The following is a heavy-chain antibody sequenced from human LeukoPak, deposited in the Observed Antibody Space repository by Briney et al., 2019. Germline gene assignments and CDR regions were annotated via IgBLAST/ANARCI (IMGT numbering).Heavy chain of an antibody. CDR3: ARGSIAAAGSFEY. CDR1: GFTFSDYY. CDR2: ISSRSRYT. V-gene: IGHV3-11*03. J-gene: IGHJ4*02. Sequence: GGSLRLSCAASGFTFSDYYTSWIRQAPGKGLEWVSHISSRSRYTNYADSVKGRFTISRDNAKNSLYLQMNSLRAEDTAVYYCARGSIAAAGSFEYWGQGALVTVSS. D-gene: IGHD6-13*01.